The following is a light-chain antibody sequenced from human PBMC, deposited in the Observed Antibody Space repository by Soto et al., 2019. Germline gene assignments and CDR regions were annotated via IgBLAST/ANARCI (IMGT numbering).Light chain of an antibody. Sequence: EILLTQSPATLSASPGERPTLSCRASQSVSSFLAWYQHKPGSAPRLLIYEASNRSSGIPARFIGSGSGTDLTLTISSREGEDLAVYNCQQHSIWGTFGQETSMDI. CDR2: EAS. J-gene: IGKJ5*01. CDR1: QSVSSF. CDR3: QQHSIWGT. V-gene: IGKV3-11*01.